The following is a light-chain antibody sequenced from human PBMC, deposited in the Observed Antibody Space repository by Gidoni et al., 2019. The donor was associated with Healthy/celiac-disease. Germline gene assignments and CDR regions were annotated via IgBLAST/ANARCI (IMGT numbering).Light chain of an antibody. Sequence: DIQTTQSPSTLSASVGDRVTIPCRASQSISSWLAWYQQKPGKAPKLLIYDASSLESGVPSRFSGSGSGTEFTLTISSLQPDDFATYYCQQYNSYSGTFGQGTKVEIK. V-gene: IGKV1-5*01. CDR1: QSISSW. CDR3: QQYNSYSGT. J-gene: IGKJ1*01. CDR2: DAS.